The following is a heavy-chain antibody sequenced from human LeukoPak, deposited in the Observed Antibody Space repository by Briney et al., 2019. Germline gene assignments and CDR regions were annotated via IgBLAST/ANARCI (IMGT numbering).Heavy chain of an antibody. CDR1: GGSISTSNYY. V-gene: IGHV4-39*07. J-gene: IGHJ4*02. CDR3: ARGWSKVRYFDWPPRYYFDY. Sequence: SETLSLTCTVSGGSISTSNYYWGWIRQPPGKGLEWIGNIFYSGSTYYSPSLKSRVTISLDTSRNQFSLKLSSVTAADTAVYYCARGWSKVRYFDWPPRYYFDYWGQGTLVTVSS. D-gene: IGHD3-9*01. CDR2: IFYSGST.